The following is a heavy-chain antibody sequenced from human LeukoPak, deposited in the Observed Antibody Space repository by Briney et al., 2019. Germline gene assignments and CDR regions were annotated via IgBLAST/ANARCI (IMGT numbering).Heavy chain of an antibody. J-gene: IGHJ4*02. CDR3: AKGYQLLGY. Sequence: PGGPLRLSCAASGFTFSSYGMHWVRQAPGKGLEWVAVISYDGSNKYYADSVKGRFTISRDNSKNTLYLQMNSLRAEDTAVYYCAKGYQLLGYWGQGTLVTVSS. CDR2: ISYDGSNK. CDR1: GFTFSSYG. D-gene: IGHD2-2*01. V-gene: IGHV3-30*18.